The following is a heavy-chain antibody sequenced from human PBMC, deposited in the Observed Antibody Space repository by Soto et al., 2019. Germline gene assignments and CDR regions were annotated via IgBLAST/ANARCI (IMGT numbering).Heavy chain of an antibody. D-gene: IGHD5-18*01. V-gene: IGHV3-74*01. CDR2: INSDGSST. CDR3: AKDLDTAMVD. J-gene: IGHJ4*02. CDR1: GFTFSSYW. Sequence: GGSLRLSCAASGFTFSSYWMHWVRQAPGKGLVWVSHINSDGSSTTYADSVKGRFTISRDNAKNTLYLQMNSLRAEDTAVYYCAKDLDTAMVDWGQGTLVTV.